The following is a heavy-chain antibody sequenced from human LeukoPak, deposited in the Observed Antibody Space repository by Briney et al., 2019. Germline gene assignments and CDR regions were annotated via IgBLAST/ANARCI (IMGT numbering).Heavy chain of an antibody. J-gene: IGHJ4*02. Sequence: GASVKVSCKASGYTFTGYYMHWVRQAPGQGLEWMGWINPNSGGTNYAQKFQGRVTMTRDTSISTAYMELSRLRSDDTAVYYYARDENPNSSGWYVVDYWGQGTLVTVSS. CDR2: INPNSGGT. CDR3: ARDENPNSSGWYVVDY. V-gene: IGHV1-2*02. D-gene: IGHD6-19*01. CDR1: GYTFTGYY.